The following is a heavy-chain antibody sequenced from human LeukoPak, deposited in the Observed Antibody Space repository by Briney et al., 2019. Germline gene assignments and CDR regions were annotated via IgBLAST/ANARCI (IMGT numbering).Heavy chain of an antibody. V-gene: IGHV4-34*01. Sequence: SETLSLTCAVYGGSFSGYYWSWIRQPPGKGLEWIGEINHSGSTNYNPSLKSRVTISVDTSKNQFSLKLSSVTAADTAVYYCATGSQLGSYDWFDPWGRGTLVTVSS. CDR1: GGSFSGYY. J-gene: IGHJ5*02. D-gene: IGHD1-1*01. CDR3: ATGSQLGSYDWFDP. CDR2: INHSGST.